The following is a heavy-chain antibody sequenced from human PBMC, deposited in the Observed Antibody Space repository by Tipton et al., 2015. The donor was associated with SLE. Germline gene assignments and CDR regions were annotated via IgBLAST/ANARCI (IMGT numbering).Heavy chain of an antibody. Sequence: TLSLTCTVSGGSISSQYWSWIRQPPGKGLEWIGNIHSSGSTNYNRSLKSRVTIARDTSKNQFSLKLTSVTAADTAVYYCARQGLPGAFDIWGRGTLVTVSS. V-gene: IGHV4-59*11. CDR1: GGSISSQY. CDR2: IHSSGST. J-gene: IGHJ3*02. CDR3: ARQGLPGAFDI. D-gene: IGHD2-21*02.